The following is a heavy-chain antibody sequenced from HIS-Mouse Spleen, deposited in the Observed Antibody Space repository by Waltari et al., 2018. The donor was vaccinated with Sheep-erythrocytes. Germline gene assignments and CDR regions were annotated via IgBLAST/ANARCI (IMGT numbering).Heavy chain of an antibody. CDR1: GYTFTSYD. CDR2: VNPNRGKP. D-gene: IGHD4-17*01. J-gene: IGHJ4*02. Sequence: QVQLVQSGAEVKKPGASVKVSCKASGYTFTSYDINWVRQATGQGLEWMGWVNPNRGKPGYAQKFQGRVTMTRNTSISTADMELSSLRSEDTAVYYCARGLVTTVTTGAFDYWGQGTLVTVSS. V-gene: IGHV1-8*01. CDR3: ARGLVTTVTTGAFDY.